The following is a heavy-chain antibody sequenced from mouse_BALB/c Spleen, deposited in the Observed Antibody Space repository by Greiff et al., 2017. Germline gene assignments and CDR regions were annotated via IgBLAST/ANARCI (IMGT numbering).Heavy chain of an antibody. CDR1: GYTFTSYW. CDR2: IDPSDSYT. V-gene: IGHV1-69*02. Sequence: QVQLKQPGAELVKPGASVKLSCKASGYTFTSYWMHWVKQRPGQGLEWIGEIDPSDSYTNYNQKFKGKATLTVDKSSSTAYMQLSSLTSEDSAVYYCARPGYWGQGTTLTVSS. CDR3: ARPGY. J-gene: IGHJ2*01.